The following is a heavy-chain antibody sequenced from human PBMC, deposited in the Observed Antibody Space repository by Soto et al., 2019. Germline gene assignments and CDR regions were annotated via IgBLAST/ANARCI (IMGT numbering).Heavy chain of an antibody. Sequence: EVQLLESGGGLVQPGGSLRLSCEASGFTFSIYVMTWVRQAPGKGLEWVSAVSGSAGTTYYADSVKGRFSISRDNSKSTLYLQLNSLPADDTAVYYCARVQGTARDAFEVWGHGTMVTVSS. V-gene: IGHV3-23*01. CDR1: GFTFSIYV. CDR2: VSGSAGTT. J-gene: IGHJ3*01. D-gene: IGHD6-6*01. CDR3: ARVQGTARDAFEV.